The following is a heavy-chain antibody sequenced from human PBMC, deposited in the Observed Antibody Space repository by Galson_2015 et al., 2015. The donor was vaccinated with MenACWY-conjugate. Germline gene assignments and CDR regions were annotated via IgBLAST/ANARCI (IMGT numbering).Heavy chain of an antibody. CDR1: GFAFSTYW. D-gene: IGHD5-18*01. CDR3: ARENTYNYAYAVDY. J-gene: IGHJ4*02. Sequence: SLRLSCAASGFAFSTYWMTWVRQAPGKGLEWVANIKKDSSEIHYADSVKGRFTISRDNAKNSLYLQMNSLRAEDTAVYYCARENTYNYAYAVDYWGQGTLVTVSS. V-gene: IGHV3-7*03. CDR2: IKKDSSEI.